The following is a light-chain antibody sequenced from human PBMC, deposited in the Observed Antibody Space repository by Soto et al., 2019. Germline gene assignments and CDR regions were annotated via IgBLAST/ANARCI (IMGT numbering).Light chain of an antibody. CDR3: CSYAGTYTFYV. Sequence: QSALTQPRSVSGSPGQSVTISCTGTNSDVGGYDYVSWYQQHPGKAPKLMIYEVTKRPSGVPDRFSGSRSGNTASLTISGLQAEDDADYYCCSYAGTYTFYVFGSGTKVTVL. CDR1: NSDVGGYDY. J-gene: IGLJ1*01. CDR2: EVT. V-gene: IGLV2-11*01.